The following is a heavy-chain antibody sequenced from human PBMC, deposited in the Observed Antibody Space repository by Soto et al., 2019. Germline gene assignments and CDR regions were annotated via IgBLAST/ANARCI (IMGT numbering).Heavy chain of an antibody. Sequence: GGSLRLSCSASGFIFSESTIYWVRQVPGKGLEAISAVSTSGRSTYYADPVKDRFTISRDNSKNTLFLQMGSLRPEDTAVYYCAKEIAVAGDLDYWGHGTLVTVSS. CDR2: VSTSGRST. V-gene: IGHV3-64D*06. CDR3: AKEIAVAGDLDY. J-gene: IGHJ4*01. CDR1: GFIFSEST. D-gene: IGHD6-19*01.